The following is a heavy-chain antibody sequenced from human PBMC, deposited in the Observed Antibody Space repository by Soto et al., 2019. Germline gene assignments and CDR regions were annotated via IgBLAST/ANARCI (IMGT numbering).Heavy chain of an antibody. D-gene: IGHD3-16*01. J-gene: IGHJ6*02. CDR2: IIAIFGTA. V-gene: IGHV1-69*12. Sequence: QVQLVQSGAEVKKPGSSVKVSCKVSGGTFSRYAISWVRQAPGQGLEWMGGIIAIFGTANYAQKFQGRVTITADESTSTAYMELSSLTSEDTAVYYCARDNVFGGTYGMDVWGQGTTVTVSS. CDR3: ARDNVFGGTYGMDV. CDR1: GGTFSRYA.